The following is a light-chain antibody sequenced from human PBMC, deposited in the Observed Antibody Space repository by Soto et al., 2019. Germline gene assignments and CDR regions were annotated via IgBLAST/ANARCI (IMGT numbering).Light chain of an antibody. CDR3: QQLRSYPLT. CDR2: DAS. CDR1: QTVRNNY. Sequence: VLTQSPGTLSLSPGARATLSCRASQTVRNNYLAWYQQKPGQAPRLLIYDASSRATGIPDRFSGGLSGTDVTINIRRLEPEDCEVDEGQQLRSYPLTFGGGTKVDIK. J-gene: IGKJ4*01. V-gene: IGKV3-20*01.